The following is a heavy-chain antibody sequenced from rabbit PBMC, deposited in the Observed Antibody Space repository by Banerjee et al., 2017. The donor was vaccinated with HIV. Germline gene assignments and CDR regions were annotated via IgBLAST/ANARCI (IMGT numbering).Heavy chain of an antibody. V-gene: IGHV1S45*01. D-gene: IGHD2-1*01. CDR3: ATVTHADDGNFRGAFDY. Sequence: QEQLEESGGGLVKPEGSLTLTCKASGFTLSSYGVSWVRQAPGKGLEWIACIYAGSSDNTYYASWAKGRFTISKASSTTVTLQMTSLTAADTATYFCATVTHADDGNFRGAFDYWGQGTLVTVS. CDR2: IYAGSSDNT. CDR1: GFTLSSYG. J-gene: IGHJ2*01.